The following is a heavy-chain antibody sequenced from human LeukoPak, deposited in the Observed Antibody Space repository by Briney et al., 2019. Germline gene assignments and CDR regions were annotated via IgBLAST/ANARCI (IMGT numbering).Heavy chain of an antibody. V-gene: IGHV3-21*04. J-gene: IGHJ3*02. CDR3: ARDDQYYYDSSGYYYVHAFDI. CDR2: ISSSSSYI. CDR1: GFTFSSYS. Sequence: GGSLRLSCAASGFTFSSYSMNWVRQAPGKGLEWVSSISSSSSYIYYADSVKGRFTISRDNAKNSLYLQMNSLRAEDTAVYYCARDDQYYYDSSGYYYVHAFDIWGQGTMVTVSS. D-gene: IGHD3-22*01.